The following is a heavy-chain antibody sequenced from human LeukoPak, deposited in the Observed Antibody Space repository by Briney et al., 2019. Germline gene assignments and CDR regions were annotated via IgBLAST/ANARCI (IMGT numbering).Heavy chain of an antibody. CDR3: AKGIYDMDV. CDR1: GFTFSSYA. J-gene: IGHJ6*02. Sequence: GGSLRLSCAASGFTFSSYAMSWVRQAPGKGLEWVSTISGSGRSTYYADSVKGRFAISRDNSKNTLYLQMNSLRAEDTAVYFCAKGIYDMDVWGQGTTVTVSS. CDR2: ISGSGRST. V-gene: IGHV3-23*01.